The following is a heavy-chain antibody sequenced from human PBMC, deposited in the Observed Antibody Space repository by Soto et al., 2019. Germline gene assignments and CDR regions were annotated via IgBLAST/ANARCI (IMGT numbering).Heavy chain of an antibody. J-gene: IGHJ3*02. V-gene: IGHV1-69*13. Sequence: GASVKVSCKASGGTFSSYAISWVRQAPGQGLEWMGGIIPIFGTANYAQKFQGRVTITADESTSTAYMELSSLRSEDTAVYYCARDRGVVPAAAQPYAFDIWGQGTMVTVSS. CDR1: GGTFSSYA. CDR3: ARDRGVVPAAAQPYAFDI. D-gene: IGHD2-2*01. CDR2: IIPIFGTA.